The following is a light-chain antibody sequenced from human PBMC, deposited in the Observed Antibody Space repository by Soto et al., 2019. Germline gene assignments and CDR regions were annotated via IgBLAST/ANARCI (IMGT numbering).Light chain of an antibody. J-gene: IGLJ3*02. V-gene: IGLV1-40*01. Sequence: QTVVTQPPSVSGAPGQRVTISCTGTNSNIGAGYDVHWYQQLPGAAPKLLIYGNINRPSGVPDRLSGSKSGTSASLAITGLQAEDEADYYCQSYDATLSGWVFGGGTKVTVL. CDR1: NSNIGAGYD. CDR2: GNI. CDR3: QSYDATLSGWV.